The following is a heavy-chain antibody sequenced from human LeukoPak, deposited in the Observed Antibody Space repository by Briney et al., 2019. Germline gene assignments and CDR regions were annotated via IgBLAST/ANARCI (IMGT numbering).Heavy chain of an antibody. Sequence: SLRLSYAASGFTLNHYGMHWLRQAPPKGREGVAVIWYDRSNKYYPDHVKDRFTITSNNSKNTLHLQMNSLSSDDTAVYYFSRARRGNWFDGWGQLTLVTVSS. CDR3: SRARRGNWFDG. J-gene: IGHJ5*02. V-gene: IGHV3-33*08. CDR1: GFTLNHYG. CDR2: IWYDRSNK.